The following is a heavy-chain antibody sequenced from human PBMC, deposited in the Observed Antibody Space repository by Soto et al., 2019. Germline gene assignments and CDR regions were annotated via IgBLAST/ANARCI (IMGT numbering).Heavy chain of an antibody. Sequence: EVQLLESGGGLVQPGGSLSLSCAASAFTFNNYAMSWVRQAPGKGLEWVSGIGGSGRTTYYADSVKGRFTISIDNSNNTLFLQMNSLRAEDTAVYYCAKDIVRYTYGACDYWGQGALVTVSS. CDR3: AKDIVRYTYGACDY. D-gene: IGHD5-18*01. CDR1: AFTFNNYA. J-gene: IGHJ4*02. V-gene: IGHV3-23*01. CDR2: IGGSGRTT.